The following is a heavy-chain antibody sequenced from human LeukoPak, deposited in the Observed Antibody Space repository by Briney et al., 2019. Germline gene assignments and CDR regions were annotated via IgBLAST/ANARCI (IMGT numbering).Heavy chain of an antibody. Sequence: SETLSLTCAVSGGSISSSNWWSWVRQPPGKGLEWIGEIYHSGSTNYNPSLKSRVTISVDKSKNQFSLKLSSVTAADTAVYYCARDRYYDSSGYYQQHYYYYMDVWGKGTTVTVSS. CDR1: GGSISSSNW. CDR2: IYHSGST. J-gene: IGHJ6*03. CDR3: ARDRYYDSSGYYQQHYYYYMDV. D-gene: IGHD3-22*01. V-gene: IGHV4-4*02.